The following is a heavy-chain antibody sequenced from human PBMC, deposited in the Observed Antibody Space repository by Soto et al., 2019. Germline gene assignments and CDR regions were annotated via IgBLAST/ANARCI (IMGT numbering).Heavy chain of an antibody. CDR3: AKARHGSGTYSYFDY. D-gene: IGHD3-10*01. V-gene: IGHV3-30*18. CDR2: IWYDGSNK. J-gene: IGHJ4*02. CDR1: GFTFSSYA. Sequence: QVQLVESGGGVVQPGRSLRLSCAASGFTFSSYAMHWVRQAPGNGLEWVAVIWYDGSNKNYADSVKGRFTISRDNSTTTLYLQMNSLRTEDTAVYYCAKARHGSGTYSYFDYWGQGILVTVSS.